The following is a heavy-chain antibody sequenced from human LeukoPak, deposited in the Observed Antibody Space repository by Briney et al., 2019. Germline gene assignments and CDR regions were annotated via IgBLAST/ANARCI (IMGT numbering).Heavy chain of an antibody. CDR2: TSYDGSNK. J-gene: IGHJ4*02. CDR3: AKEWGSGWSSFDY. D-gene: IGHD6-19*01. Sequence: GRSLRLSCAASGFTFSSYGMHWVRQAPGKGLEWVAVTSYDGSNKYYADSVKGRFTISRDNSKNTLYLQMNSLRAEDTAVYYCAKEWGSGWSSFDYWGQGTLVTVSS. V-gene: IGHV3-30*18. CDR1: GFTFSSYG.